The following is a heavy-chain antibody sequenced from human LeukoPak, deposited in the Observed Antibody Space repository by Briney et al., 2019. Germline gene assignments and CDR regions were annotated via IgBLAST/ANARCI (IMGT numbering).Heavy chain of an antibody. D-gene: IGHD5-12*01. CDR3: ARRGPERVATIDY. V-gene: IGHV1-69*06. J-gene: IGHJ4*02. CDR1: GGTFSSYA. Sequence: GASVKVSCKASGGTFSSYAISWVRQAPGQGLEWMGGIIPIFGTANYAQKFQGRVTITADKSTSTAYMELSSLRAEDTAVYYCARRGPERVATIDYWGQGTLVTVSS. CDR2: IIPIFGTA.